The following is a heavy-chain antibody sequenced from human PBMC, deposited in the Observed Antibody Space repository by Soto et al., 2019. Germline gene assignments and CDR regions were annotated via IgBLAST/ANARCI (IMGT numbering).Heavy chain of an antibody. J-gene: IGHJ4*02. V-gene: IGHV4-59*01. CDR3: ARDLDTAMVHYFDY. CDR2: IYYSGST. CDR1: GGSISSYY. D-gene: IGHD5-18*01. Sequence: SETLSLTCTVSGGSISSYYWSWIRQPPGKGLEWIGYIYYSGSTNYNPSLKSRVTISVDTSKNQFPLKLSSVTAADTAVYYCARDLDTAMVHYFDYWGQGTLVTVSS.